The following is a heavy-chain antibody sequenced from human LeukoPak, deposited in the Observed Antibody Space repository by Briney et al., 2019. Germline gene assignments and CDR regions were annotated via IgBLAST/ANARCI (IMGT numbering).Heavy chain of an antibody. CDR3: ARVHVNSGYYFGDAFDF. D-gene: IGHD3-22*01. CDR2: IYHSGST. J-gene: IGHJ3*01. Sequence: SETLSLTCTVSGYSISSGSYWGWIRQPPGKGLEWIANIYHSGSTYYTPSPKSRVTISVDKSKNQFSLKLSSVTAADTAVYYCARVHVNSGYYFGDAFDFWGQGTMVTVSS. V-gene: IGHV4-38-2*02. CDR1: GYSISSGSY.